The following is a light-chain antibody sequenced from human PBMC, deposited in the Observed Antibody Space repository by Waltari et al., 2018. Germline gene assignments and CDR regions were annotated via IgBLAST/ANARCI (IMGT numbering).Light chain of an antibody. CDR2: DAS. J-gene: IGKJ2*01. V-gene: IGKV3-11*01. CDR1: QSVRSY. CDR3: QQRSNWPYT. Sequence: DIVLTQSPATLSLSPGESATLSCRASQSVRSYLAWYQQKPGQAPRLLIYDASNRATGIPARFSGSGSGTDFTLTISSLEPKDFAVYYCQQRSNWPYTFGQGTKLEIK.